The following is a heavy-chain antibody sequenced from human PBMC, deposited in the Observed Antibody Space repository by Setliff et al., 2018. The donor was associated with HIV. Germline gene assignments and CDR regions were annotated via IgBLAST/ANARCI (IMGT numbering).Heavy chain of an antibody. Sequence: PSETLSLTCTVSGGSISNYYWSWIRQPPGKGLEWIGYIYSTGYTNYHPSLKSRVSISVDASKNQFSLKLSSVTAADTAVYYCARLVGPYYDFWSGFQVWFDPWGQGTLVTVSS. V-gene: IGHV4-4*08. D-gene: IGHD3-3*01. J-gene: IGHJ5*02. CDR1: GGSISNYY. CDR2: IYSTGYT. CDR3: ARLVGPYYDFWSGFQVWFDP.